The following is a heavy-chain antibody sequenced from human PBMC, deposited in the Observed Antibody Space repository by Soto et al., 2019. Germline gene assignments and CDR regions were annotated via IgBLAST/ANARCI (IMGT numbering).Heavy chain of an antibody. V-gene: IGHV1-18*01. D-gene: IGHD3-22*01. CDR3: AREEGGYYYDSSGYYPA. J-gene: IGHJ5*02. CDR1: CYTFTSYG. Sequence: ASVNVYCKSSCYTFTSYGISWVRQAPGQGLEWMVWISAYNGNTNYAQKLQGRVTMTTDTSTSTAYMELRSLRSDDTAVYYCAREEGGYYYDSSGYYPAWGQGTLVTVSS. CDR2: ISAYNGNT.